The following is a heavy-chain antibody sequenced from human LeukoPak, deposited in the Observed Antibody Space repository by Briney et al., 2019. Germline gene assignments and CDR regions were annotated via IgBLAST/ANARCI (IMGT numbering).Heavy chain of an antibody. Sequence: SETLSLTCAVYGGSSSGYYWSWIRQPPGKGLEWIGEINHSGSTNYNPSLKSRVTISVDTSKNQFSLKLSSVTAADTAVYYCARAVPFYCSSTSCQNHDYYYYYMDVWGKGTTVTVSS. V-gene: IGHV4-34*01. CDR1: GGSSSGYY. J-gene: IGHJ6*03. D-gene: IGHD2-2*01. CDR3: ARAVPFYCSSTSCQNHDYYYYYMDV. CDR2: INHSGST.